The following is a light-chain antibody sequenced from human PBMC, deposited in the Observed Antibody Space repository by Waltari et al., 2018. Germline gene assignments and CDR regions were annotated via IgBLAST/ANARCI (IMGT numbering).Light chain of an antibody. Sequence: DIQMTQSPSSLSASAGDTVTITCRASQGISTYLNWYQQKPGKGPKRLIYGASSLGSGVPSRFSGSGSGTDFTLTISSLQPEDFATYYCLQYNSHPYSFGQGTKVEIK. CDR3: LQYNSHPYS. V-gene: IGKV1-17*01. CDR2: GAS. CDR1: QGISTY. J-gene: IGKJ2*03.